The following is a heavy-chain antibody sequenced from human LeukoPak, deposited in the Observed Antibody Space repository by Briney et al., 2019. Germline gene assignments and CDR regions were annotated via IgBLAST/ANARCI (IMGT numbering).Heavy chain of an antibody. J-gene: IGHJ4*02. CDR1: GYTFTGYY. CDR2: INPNSGGT. Sequence: ASVKVSCKASGYTFTGYYMHWVRQAPGQRLEWMGWINPNSGGTNYAQKFQGRVTMTRDTSISTAYMELSRLRSDDTAVYYCARLHPGIAAAGKEGFDYWGQGTLVTVSS. D-gene: IGHD6-13*01. V-gene: IGHV1-2*02. CDR3: ARLHPGIAAAGKEGFDY.